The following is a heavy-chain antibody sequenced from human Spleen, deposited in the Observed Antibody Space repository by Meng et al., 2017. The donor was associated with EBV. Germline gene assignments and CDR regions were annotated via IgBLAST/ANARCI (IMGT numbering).Heavy chain of an antibody. Sequence: VQSVQSGSELKKPGASVKISCKAFGYILTTYAVNWVRQAPGQRLEWMGWIDVGNGNTKYSQKFQDRVIITRDTSASTAYMELSSLKSEDMAVYYCARDRGAYNSGPVLGHWGQGTLVTVSS. V-gene: IGHV1-3*01. CDR1: GYILTTYA. D-gene: IGHD6-19*01. CDR3: ARDRGAYNSGPVLGH. J-gene: IGHJ4*02. CDR2: IDVGNGNT.